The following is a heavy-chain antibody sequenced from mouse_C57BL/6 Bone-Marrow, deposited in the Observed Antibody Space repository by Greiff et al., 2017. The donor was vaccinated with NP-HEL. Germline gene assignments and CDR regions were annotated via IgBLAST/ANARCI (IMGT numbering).Heavy chain of an antibody. V-gene: IGHV1-82*01. CDR1: GYAFSSSW. Sequence: VQLQQSGPELVKPGASVKISCKASGYAFSSSWMNWVKQRPGKGLEWIGRIYPGDGDTNYNGKFKGTATLTADKSSSTAYMQLSSLTSEDSAVYFCARSGNWDYFDYWGQGTTLTVSS. CDR2: IYPGDGDT. D-gene: IGHD4-1*01. CDR3: ARSGNWDYFDY. J-gene: IGHJ2*01.